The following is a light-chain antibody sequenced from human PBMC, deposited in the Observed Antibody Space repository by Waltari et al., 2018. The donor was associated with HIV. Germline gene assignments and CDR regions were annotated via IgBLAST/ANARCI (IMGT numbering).Light chain of an antibody. Sequence: QSVLTQPPSVSGTPGQRVTISCSGSSSNIGSKTINWYQQLPGTAPKPLIHNNNHRPSGVPDRFSGSKAGTSASLAISGLQSEDEADYYCAAWDGSVNYSPVVFGGGTKLTVL. J-gene: IGLJ2*01. CDR2: NNN. CDR1: SSNIGSKT. CDR3: AAWDGSVNYSPVV. V-gene: IGLV1-44*01.